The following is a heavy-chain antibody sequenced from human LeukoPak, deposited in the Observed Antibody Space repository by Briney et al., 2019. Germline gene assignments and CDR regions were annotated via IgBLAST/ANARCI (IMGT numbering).Heavy chain of an antibody. D-gene: IGHD3-3*01. CDR1: GYSTTRGYS. CDR3: ARCDSGEWFHDAFDI. Sequence: PPETLSPTPGLSGYSTTRGYSWAWSRRPPGKGLKWFGRIYNSGSTNNNPSPKSAVPISVDTSKKQFSLKLRSVTAPNTPLYYCARCDSGEWFHDAFDISGQGTRVTVSS. CDR2: IYNSGST. J-gene: IGHJ3*02. V-gene: IGHV4-38-2*01.